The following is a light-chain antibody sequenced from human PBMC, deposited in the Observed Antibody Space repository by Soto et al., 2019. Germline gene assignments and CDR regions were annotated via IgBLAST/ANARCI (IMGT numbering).Light chain of an antibody. V-gene: IGLV2-23*01. J-gene: IGLJ1*01. Sequence: QSVLTQPASVSGSPGQSITISCTGTSSDVGSYNLVSWYLQHPGKAPKLMIYEGSKRPSGVSNRFSGSKSGNTASLTISGLQAEDEADYYCCSYAGSSISYVFGTGTKVTVL. CDR3: CSYAGSSISYV. CDR1: SSDVGSYNL. CDR2: EGS.